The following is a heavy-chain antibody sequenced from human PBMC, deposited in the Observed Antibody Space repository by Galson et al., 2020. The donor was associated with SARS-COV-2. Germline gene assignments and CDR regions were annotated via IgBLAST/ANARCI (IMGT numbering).Heavy chain of an antibody. CDR3: ARGLPGTWAFDL. CDR1: GYIFTRIG. D-gene: IGHD3-10*01. V-gene: IGHV1-18*01. Sequence: ASVKVSCQASGYIFTRIGISWVRQAPGQGLAWMGWISPYNGNTKYPQSVQGRLTLTRDTSTSRVYMELRSLSSDDTAVYFCARGLPGTWAFDLWGQGTMVSVSS. CDR2: ISPYNGNT. J-gene: IGHJ3*01.